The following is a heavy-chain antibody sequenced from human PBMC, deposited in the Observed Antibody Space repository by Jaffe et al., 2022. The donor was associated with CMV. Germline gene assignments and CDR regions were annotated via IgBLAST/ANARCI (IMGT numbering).Heavy chain of an antibody. CDR1: GYTFSNYL. V-gene: IGHV1-18*01. J-gene: IGHJ6*03. D-gene: IGHD3-3*01. CDR3: ARGERDGYDFWSAYYGHVRRTQYYYMDV. CDR2: ISTNNGNT. Sequence: QVQLVQSGAEVKKPGASVKVSCKASGYTFSNYLINWVRQAPGQGPEWMGWISTNNGNTNYAQKFQGRVTMTTDKSTSLVYMELRSLRSDDTAVYYCARGERDGYDFWSAYYGHVRRTQYYYMDVWGKGTTVTVSS.